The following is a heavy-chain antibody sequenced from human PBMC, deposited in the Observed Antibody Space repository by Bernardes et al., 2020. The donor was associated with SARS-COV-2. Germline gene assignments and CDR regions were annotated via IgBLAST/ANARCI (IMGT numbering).Heavy chain of an antibody. D-gene: IGHD2-15*01. V-gene: IGHV3-7*04. Sequence: GGALRLPCAASGFPLNTHWMRWVRPAPGKGLECVASINQDGSHADYVDPVKGRFTISRDNAKNSLYLQMNGLRVEDTALYYCAGGGGYWGQGALVTVSS. CDR2: INQDGSHA. CDR3: AGGGGY. J-gene: IGHJ4*02. CDR1: GFPLNTHW.